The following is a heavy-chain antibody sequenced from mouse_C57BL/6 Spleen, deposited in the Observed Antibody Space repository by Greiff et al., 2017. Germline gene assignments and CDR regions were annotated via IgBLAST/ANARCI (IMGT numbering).Heavy chain of an antibody. Sequence: VQLVESGAELVKPGASVKISCKASGYAFSSYWMNWVKQRPGKGLEWIGQIYPGDGDTNYNGKFKGKATLTADKSSSTAYMQLSSLTSEDSAVYFCASPDGYYRFAYWGQGTLVTVSA. V-gene: IGHV1-80*01. CDR1: GYAFSSYW. D-gene: IGHD2-3*01. J-gene: IGHJ3*01. CDR2: IYPGDGDT. CDR3: ASPDGYYRFAY.